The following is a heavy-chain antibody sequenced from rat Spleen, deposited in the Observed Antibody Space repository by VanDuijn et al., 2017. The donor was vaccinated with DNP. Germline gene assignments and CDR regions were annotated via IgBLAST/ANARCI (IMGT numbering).Heavy chain of an antibody. J-gene: IGHJ2*01. CDR2: INSAGSF. CDR1: GYSITSCCR. D-gene: IGHD1-6*01. V-gene: IGHV3-3*01. CDR3: TRGDILRSFDY. Sequence: VQLQESGPGLVEPSQSLSLTCSVTGYSITSCCRWTWIRKFPGHKLEWMGYINSAGSFEYNPSLKGRISITSDTSKNQFFLQVNSVTTDDTATYYCTRGDILRSFDYWGQGVMVTVSS.